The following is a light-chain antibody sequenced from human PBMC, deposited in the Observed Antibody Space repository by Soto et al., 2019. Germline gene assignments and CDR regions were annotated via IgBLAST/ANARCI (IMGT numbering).Light chain of an antibody. CDR3: QHYYNAPET. Sequence: DIQMTQSPSSLSASVGDRVTITCRASQGISSYLAWYQQRPGKVPKVLIYAASTLQAGVPSRFSGSGSGTDFTLTISNVQPEDVATYYCQHYYNAPETFGQGTKVEIK. V-gene: IGKV1-27*01. CDR2: AAS. J-gene: IGKJ1*01. CDR1: QGISSY.